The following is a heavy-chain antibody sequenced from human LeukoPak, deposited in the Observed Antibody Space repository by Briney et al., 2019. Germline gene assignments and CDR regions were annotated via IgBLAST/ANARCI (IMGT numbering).Heavy chain of an antibody. D-gene: IGHD5-24*01. CDR3: ARTRDDYTHADY. J-gene: IGHJ4*02. V-gene: IGHV1-46*01. CDR1: GYTFTSYN. Sequence: GASVKVSCKASGYTFTSYNMHWVRQAPGQGLEWMGIINPSGGSTSYAQKFQGRVTMTRDTSPSTVYMELSSLRSEDTAVYYCARTRDDYTHADYWGQGTLVTVSS. CDR2: INPSGGST.